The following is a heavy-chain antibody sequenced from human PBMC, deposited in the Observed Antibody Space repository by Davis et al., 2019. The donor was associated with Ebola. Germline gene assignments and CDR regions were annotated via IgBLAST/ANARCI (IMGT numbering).Heavy chain of an antibody. J-gene: IGHJ5*02. V-gene: IGHV3-7*01. Sequence: GGSLRLSCVASGFTFSNYWMTWVRQAPVRGLEWVANIKQDGSEKQYVDSVRGRFTISRDNAKNSLYLQMNSLRAEDTAVYYCARGTYGYCISTSCYAPVTNWFDPWGQGTLVTVSS. CDR1: GFTFSNYW. D-gene: IGHD2-2*01. CDR2: IKQDGSEK. CDR3: ARGTYGYCISTSCYAPVTNWFDP.